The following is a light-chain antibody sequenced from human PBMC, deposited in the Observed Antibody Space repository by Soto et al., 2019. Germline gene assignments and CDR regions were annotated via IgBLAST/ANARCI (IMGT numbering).Light chain of an antibody. Sequence: DLQMTQSPSTLSGSIGDRVTIXXRASQTISSWLAWYQQKPGKAPKLXXYKASTLKSGVPSRFSGSGSGTEFTLAISNLQPDDFATYYCQQYETFSPWTFGQGTKVDI. CDR1: QTISSW. J-gene: IGKJ1*01. CDR3: QQYETFSPWT. V-gene: IGKV1-5*03. CDR2: KAS.